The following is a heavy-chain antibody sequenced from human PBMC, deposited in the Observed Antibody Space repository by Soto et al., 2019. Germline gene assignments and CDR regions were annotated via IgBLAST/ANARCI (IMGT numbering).Heavy chain of an antibody. V-gene: IGHV6-1*01. CDR1: GDSVSSNSAT. CDR2: TYYMSKWYN. CDR3: ARAPTVTPYFAY. D-gene: IGHD4-17*01. Sequence: SQTLSLTCAISGDSVSSNSATWNWIRQSPSRGLEWLGRTYYMSKWYNDYGSSVKSRITVNPDTSRNQFSLQLNSVTPEDTAVYYCARAPTVTPYFAYWGQGPLVTVSS. J-gene: IGHJ4*02.